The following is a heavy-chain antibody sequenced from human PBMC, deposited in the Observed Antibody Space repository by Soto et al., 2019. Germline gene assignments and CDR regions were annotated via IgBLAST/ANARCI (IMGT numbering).Heavy chain of an antibody. V-gene: IGHV4-38-2*01. CDR1: GYSIRSGYF. CDR2: MYHSGIT. CDR3: PRSMYSTSAQLYYGMDV. Sequence: SATLSLTCAVSGYSIRSGYFWGWIRQPPGKGLEWIGSMYHSGITYYNLSLKSRVTISVDTSKNQLSLKLSSATAADTAVYYCPRSMYSTSAQLYYGMDVWGQGTTVTVSS. D-gene: IGHD6-6*01. J-gene: IGHJ6*02.